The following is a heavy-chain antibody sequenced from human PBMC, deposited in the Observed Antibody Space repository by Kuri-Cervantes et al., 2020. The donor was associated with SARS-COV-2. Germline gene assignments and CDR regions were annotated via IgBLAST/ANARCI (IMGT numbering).Heavy chain of an antibody. Sequence: SQTLSLTCAVYGGSFSGYYWSWIRQPPGKGLEWIGEINHSGSTNYNPSLKSRVTISVDTSKNQFSLKLSSVTAADTAVYYCARFSAAAGQRTFDYWGQGTLVTVSS. D-gene: IGHD6-13*01. CDR1: GGSFSGYY. CDR3: ARFSAAAGQRTFDY. J-gene: IGHJ4*02. CDR2: INHSGST. V-gene: IGHV4-34*01.